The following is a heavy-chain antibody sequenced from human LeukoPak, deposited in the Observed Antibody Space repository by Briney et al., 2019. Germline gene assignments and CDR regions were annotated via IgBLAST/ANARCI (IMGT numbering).Heavy chain of an antibody. D-gene: IGHD3-22*01. J-gene: IGHJ5*01. Sequence: KPSETLSLTCTVSGDSISSYYWSWIRQPAGKGLEWIGRIYTSGSTNYNPSLKSRVTMSVDTSKNQFSLKLSSVTAADTAVYYCARDQDYYDSSGYPAWGHGTLVTVSS. CDR2: IYTSGST. CDR1: GDSISSYY. CDR3: ARDQDYYDSSGYPA. V-gene: IGHV4-4*07.